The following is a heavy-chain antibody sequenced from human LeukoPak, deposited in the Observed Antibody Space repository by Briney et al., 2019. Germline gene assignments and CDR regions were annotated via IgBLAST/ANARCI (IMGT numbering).Heavy chain of an antibody. V-gene: IGHV7-4-1*02. CDR3: ARSVRRLSRSWYYPFDI. CDR1: GYTFTSYA. Sequence: ASVKVSCKASGYTFTSYAMNWVRQAPGQGLEWMGWINTNTGNPTYAQGFTGRFVFSLDTSVSTAYLQISSLKAEDTAVYYCARSVRRLSRSWYYPFDIWGQGTMVTVSS. CDR2: INTNTGNP. D-gene: IGHD6-13*01. J-gene: IGHJ3*02.